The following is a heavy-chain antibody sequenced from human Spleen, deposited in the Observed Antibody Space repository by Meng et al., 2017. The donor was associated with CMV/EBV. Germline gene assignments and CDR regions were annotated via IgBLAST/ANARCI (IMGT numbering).Heavy chain of an antibody. Sequence: ASVKVSCKASGYTFTANYFHWVRQAPEQGLEWMGWIHPHRGDTNYAQQFQGRVTLTRDTSINTGYMELSRLRSDDMAVYYCARVKRYCTGGSCSSTGYYGMDVWGQGTTVTVSS. V-gene: IGHV1-2*02. CDR2: IHPHRGDT. J-gene: IGHJ6*02. CDR1: GYTFTANY. CDR3: ARVKRYCTGGSCSSTGYYGMDV. D-gene: IGHD2-15*01.